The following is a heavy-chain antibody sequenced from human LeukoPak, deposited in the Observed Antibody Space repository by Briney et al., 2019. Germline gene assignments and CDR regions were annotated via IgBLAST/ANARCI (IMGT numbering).Heavy chain of an antibody. J-gene: IGHJ4*02. Sequence: KPSETLSLTCAVSGGSISSSNWWSWVRQPPGKGLEWIGEIYHSGSTNYNPSLKSRVTISVDKSKDQFSLKLSSVTAADTAVYYCARDSYYYGSGSQNSWGQGTLVTVSS. CDR2: IYHSGST. CDR1: GGSISSSNW. D-gene: IGHD3-10*01. V-gene: IGHV4-4*02. CDR3: ARDSYYYGSGSQNS.